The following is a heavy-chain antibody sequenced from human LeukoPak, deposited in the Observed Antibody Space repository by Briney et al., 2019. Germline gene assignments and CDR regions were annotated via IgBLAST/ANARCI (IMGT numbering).Heavy chain of an antibody. Sequence: GGSLRLSCSASGFTFDNYAMHWVRQAPGEGPEWVSGISWNSGTKGYADSVKGRFTISRDNAKNFLYVQMNSLRPEDTALYYCAKDMGGISSGYHFDSWGQGTLVTVSS. CDR3: AKDMGGISSGYHFDS. V-gene: IGHV3-9*01. CDR2: ISWNSGTK. CDR1: GFTFDNYA. J-gene: IGHJ4*02. D-gene: IGHD3-22*01.